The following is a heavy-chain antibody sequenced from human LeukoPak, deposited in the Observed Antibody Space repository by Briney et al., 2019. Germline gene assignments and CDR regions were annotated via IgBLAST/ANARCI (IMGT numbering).Heavy chain of an antibody. V-gene: IGHV3-21*01. CDR1: GFTVSSNY. CDR2: ISSSSSYI. Sequence: GGSLRLSCAASGFTVSSNYMSWVRQAPGKGLEWVSSISSSSSYIYYADSVKGRFTISRDNAKNSLYLQMNSLRAEDTAVYYCARDGGYSSGQKTGFDYWGQGTLVTVSS. D-gene: IGHD6-19*01. J-gene: IGHJ4*02. CDR3: ARDGGYSSGQKTGFDY.